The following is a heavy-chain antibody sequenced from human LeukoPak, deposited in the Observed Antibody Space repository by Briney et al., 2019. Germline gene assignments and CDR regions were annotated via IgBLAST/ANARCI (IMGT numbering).Heavy chain of an antibody. CDR2: IYYSGST. D-gene: IGHD4-17*01. J-gene: IGHJ5*02. CDR1: GGSISSYY. Sequence: PSETLSLTCTVSGGSISSYYWSWIRQPPGKGLEWIGYIYYSGSTNYNPSLKSRVTMSVDTSKNQFSLKLSSVTAADTAVYYCARETGDGVLPYPWGQGTLVTVSS. CDR3: ARETGDGVLPYP. V-gene: IGHV4-59*12.